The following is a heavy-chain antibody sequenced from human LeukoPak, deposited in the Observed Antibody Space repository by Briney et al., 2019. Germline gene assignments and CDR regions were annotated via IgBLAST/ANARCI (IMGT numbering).Heavy chain of an antibody. V-gene: IGHV3-49*03. CDR2: IRSKSYGVTA. D-gene: IGHD6-13*01. Sequence: GGSLRLSCTASGFTFGDSAMSWFRQAPGKGLEWVAFIRSKSYGVTAEYAGSVRGRFTISRDDSKNVIYLQMDSPETEDTAVYYRSRGGGAAYDWGQGTRVTVSS. J-gene: IGHJ4*02. CDR1: GFTFGDSA. CDR3: SRGGGAAYD.